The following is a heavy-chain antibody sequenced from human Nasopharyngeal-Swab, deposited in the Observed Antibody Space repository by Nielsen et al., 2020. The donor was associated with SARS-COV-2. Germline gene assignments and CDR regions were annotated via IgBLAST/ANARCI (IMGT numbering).Heavy chain of an antibody. CDR3: ARRLVWFGEAHYYYYGMDV. Sequence: GGSLRLSCAAPGFSFRSYWMHWVRQAPGKGLVWVSCINSDGTTTRYADSVKGRFTVSRDNAKNTLYLEMNSLRADDTAVYYCARRLVWFGEAHYYYYGMDVWGQGTTVTVSS. CDR1: GFSFRSYW. J-gene: IGHJ6*02. V-gene: IGHV3-74*01. D-gene: IGHD3-10*01. CDR2: INSDGTTT.